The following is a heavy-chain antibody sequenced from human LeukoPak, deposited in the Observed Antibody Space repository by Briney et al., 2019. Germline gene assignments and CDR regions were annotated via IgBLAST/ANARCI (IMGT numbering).Heavy chain of an antibody. D-gene: IGHD3-22*01. Sequence: MTSETLSLTCTVSGGSVSSGIYYWSWIRQPPGQGLEWIAYVYYSGSTNYNPSLKSRVTISVDTSKNQFSLKLSSVTAADTAVYYCARGPVYYDSSGPASWYFDYWGQGTLVTVSS. CDR2: VYYSGST. V-gene: IGHV4-61*01. CDR3: ARGPVYYDSSGPASWYFDY. CDR1: GGSVSSGIYY. J-gene: IGHJ4*02.